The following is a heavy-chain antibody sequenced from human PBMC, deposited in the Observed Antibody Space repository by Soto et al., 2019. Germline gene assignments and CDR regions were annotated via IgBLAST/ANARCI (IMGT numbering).Heavy chain of an antibody. J-gene: IGHJ6*02. V-gene: IGHV1-18*01. Sequence: QVQLVQSAAEVKKPGASVKVSCQASGYTFIRYGITWVRQAPGQGLEWMGWISPYNDYTIYAQKFQGRLTMTTDTSTRKTDRALRGLKSADTAVYYCARGGYYDNSCGKLSHYGLDVWGQGTSVTVSS. CDR3: ARGGYYDNSCGKLSHYGLDV. CDR1: GYTFIRYG. CDR2: ISPYNDYT. D-gene: IGHD3-22*01.